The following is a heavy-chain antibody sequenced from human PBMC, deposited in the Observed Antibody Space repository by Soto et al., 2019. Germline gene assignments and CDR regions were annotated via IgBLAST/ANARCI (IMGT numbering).Heavy chain of an antibody. D-gene: IGHD2-15*01. J-gene: IGHJ6*03. CDR2: IYYSGST. V-gene: IGHV4-59*01. CDR3: ARTPQEGMAIDYYYYYMDV. CDR1: GGSISSYY. Sequence: SETLSLTCTVSGGSISSYYWSWIRQPPGKGLEWIGYIYYSGSTNYNPSLKSRVTISVDTSKNQFSLKLSSVTAADTAVYYCARTPQEGMAIDYYYYYMDVWGKGTTVTVSS.